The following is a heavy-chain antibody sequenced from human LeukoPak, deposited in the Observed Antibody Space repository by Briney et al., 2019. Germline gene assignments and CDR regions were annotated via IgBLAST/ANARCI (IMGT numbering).Heavy chain of an antibody. CDR1: GFTFRSYG. Sequence: PGGSLRLSCAASGFTFRSYGMSWVRQAPGKGLEWVSIISDNGANTYYADSVRGRFTISRDNAKNTLYLQMNSLRAEDTAVYYCAKDGGRSSSLTGYYYYYMDVWGKGTTVTVSS. CDR2: ISDNGANT. J-gene: IGHJ6*03. CDR3: AKDGGRSSSLTGYYYYYMDV. V-gene: IGHV3-23*01. D-gene: IGHD6-13*01.